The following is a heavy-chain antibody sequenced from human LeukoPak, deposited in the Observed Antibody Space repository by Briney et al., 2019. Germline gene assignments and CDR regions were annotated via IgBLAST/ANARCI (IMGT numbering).Heavy chain of an antibody. J-gene: IGHJ4*02. CDR1: GGSFSGYY. Sequence: SSETLSLTCAVYGGSFSGYYWSWIRQPPGKGLEWIGEINHSGSTNYNPSLKSRVTISVDTSKNQFSLKLSSVTAADTAVYYCARGRVGYRSLWDYWGQGTLVTVSS. CDR3: ARGRVGYRSLWDY. CDR2: INHSGST. D-gene: IGHD5-18*01. V-gene: IGHV4-34*01.